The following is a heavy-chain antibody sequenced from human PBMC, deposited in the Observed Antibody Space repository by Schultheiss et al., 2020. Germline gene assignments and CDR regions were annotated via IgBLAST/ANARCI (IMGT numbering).Heavy chain of an antibody. Sequence: GGSLRLSCTASGFTFGDYAMSWVRQAPGKGLEWVGFIRSKAYGGTTEYAASVKGRFTISRDDSKNSLYLQMNSLKTEDTAVYYCASSYYYDSSGYRRDAFDIWGQGKMVTVSS. J-gene: IGHJ3*02. CDR3: ASSYYYDSSGYRRDAFDI. D-gene: IGHD3-22*01. CDR1: GFTFGDYA. V-gene: IGHV3-49*04. CDR2: IRSKAYGGTT.